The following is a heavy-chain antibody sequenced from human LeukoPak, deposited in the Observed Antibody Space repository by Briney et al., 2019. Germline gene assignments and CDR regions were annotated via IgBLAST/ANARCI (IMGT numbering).Heavy chain of an antibody. J-gene: IGHJ6*03. CDR3: ARLTFQRYCSSTSCYYHYMDV. D-gene: IGHD2-2*01. V-gene: IGHV4-39*01. Sequence: PSETLSPTCTVSGGSISSSSCYWGWIRQPPGKGLEWIGSIYYSGSTYYNPSLKSRVTISVDTSKNQFSLKLSSVTAADTAVYYCARLTFQRYCSSTSCYYHYMDVWGKGTTVTISS. CDR1: GGSISSSSCY. CDR2: IYYSGST.